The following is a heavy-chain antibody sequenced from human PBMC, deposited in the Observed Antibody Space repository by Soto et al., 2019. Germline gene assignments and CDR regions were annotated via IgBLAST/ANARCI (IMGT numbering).Heavy chain of an antibody. CDR3: AKRYYYGGSGPYGMDV. J-gene: IGHJ6*02. CDR2: ISYDGGNK. Sequence: SGGSLRLSCAASGFTFSSYAMHWVRQAPGEGLEWVAVISYDGGNKYYADSVKGRFTISRDNSKNTLFLQMNSLRAEDTAVYYCAKRYYYGGSGPYGMDVWGQGTTVTVSS. D-gene: IGHD3-22*01. V-gene: IGHV3-30-3*02. CDR1: GFTFSSYA.